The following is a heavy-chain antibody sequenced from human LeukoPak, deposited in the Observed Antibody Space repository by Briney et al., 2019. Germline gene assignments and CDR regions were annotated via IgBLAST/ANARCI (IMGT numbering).Heavy chain of an antibody. Sequence: SETLSLTCTVSGASVSSGRYYWSWIRQHPGKGLEWIAYIVDSEKIYYNPSLKSRLILSLDTSENQFSLNLSSMTAADTAVYFCASGYGSGWFDAWGQGTLVAVSS. D-gene: IGHD5-18*01. CDR1: GASVSSGRYY. V-gene: IGHV4-31*03. CDR2: IVDSEKI. J-gene: IGHJ5*02. CDR3: ASGYGSGWFDA.